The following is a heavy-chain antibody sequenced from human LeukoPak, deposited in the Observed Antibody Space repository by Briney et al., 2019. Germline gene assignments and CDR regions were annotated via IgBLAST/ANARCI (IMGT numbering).Heavy chain of an antibody. CDR1: GGSFSGYY. Sequence: SETLSLTCAVYGGSFSGYYWSWIRQPPGKGLEWIGEINHSGSTNYNPSLKSRVTISVDTSENQFSLKLSSVTAADTAVYYCARGKTRVVAATWFRNWFDPWGQGTLVTVSS. V-gene: IGHV4-34*01. CDR3: ARGKTRVVAATWFRNWFDP. D-gene: IGHD2-15*01. J-gene: IGHJ5*02. CDR2: INHSGST.